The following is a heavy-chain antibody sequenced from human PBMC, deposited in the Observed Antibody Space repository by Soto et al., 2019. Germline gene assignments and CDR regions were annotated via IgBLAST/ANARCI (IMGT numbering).Heavy chain of an antibody. J-gene: IGHJ5*01. V-gene: IGHV1-69*06. CDR1: GGTFSSYA. D-gene: IGHD2-2*01. CDR3: ARDAVPAATGYCFDS. CDR2: IIPIFGTA. Sequence: ASVKVSCKASGGTFSSYAISWVRQAPGQGLEWMGGIIPIFGTANYAQKFQGRVTITADKSTSTAYMELSSLRSEDTAVYYCARDAVPAATGYCFDSCRQGTLVTVSS.